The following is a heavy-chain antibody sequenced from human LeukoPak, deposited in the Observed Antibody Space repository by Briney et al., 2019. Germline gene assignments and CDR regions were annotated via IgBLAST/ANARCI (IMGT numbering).Heavy chain of an antibody. CDR1: GGSISSSYYY. Sequence: SETLSLTCTVSGGSISSSYYYWGWIRQPPGKGLEWIGSIYYSGSTYYNPSLKSRVTMSVDTSKNQFFLKLNSVTAADTAVYYCARGRPYSGGYHLDYWGQGTLVTVSA. J-gene: IGHJ4*02. CDR3: ARGRPYSGGYHLDY. D-gene: IGHD1-26*01. CDR2: IYYSGST. V-gene: IGHV4-39*01.